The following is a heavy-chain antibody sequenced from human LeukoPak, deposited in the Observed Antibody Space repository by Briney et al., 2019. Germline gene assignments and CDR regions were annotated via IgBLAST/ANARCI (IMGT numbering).Heavy chain of an antibody. CDR2: IGIAGDT. CDR3: ARRVPSKTSGMDV. D-gene: IGHD2-2*01. J-gene: IGHJ6*02. Sequence: PGGSLRLSCIASGFTSSNYDMHWVRQATGKGLEWVSAIGIAGDTSYPGSVKGRFTISRENAKSSLYLHMNSLRAGDTAVYYCARRVPSKTSGMDVWGQGTTVTVSS. CDR1: GFTSSNYD. V-gene: IGHV3-13*01.